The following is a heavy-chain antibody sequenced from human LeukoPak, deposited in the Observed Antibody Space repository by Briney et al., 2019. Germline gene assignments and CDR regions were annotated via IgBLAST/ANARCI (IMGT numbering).Heavy chain of an antibody. CDR1: GGSISSGSYY. J-gene: IGHJ4*02. CDR2: IYTSGTT. CDR3: ARARRMDNFDY. V-gene: IGHV4-61*02. D-gene: IGHD3/OR15-3a*01. Sequence: SETLSLTCTVYGGSISSGSYYWSWIRQPAGKGLEWIGRIYTSGTTNYNPSLKSRVTISVDTSKNQFSLKLSSVTAADTAVYYCARARRMDNFDYWGQGTLVTVSS.